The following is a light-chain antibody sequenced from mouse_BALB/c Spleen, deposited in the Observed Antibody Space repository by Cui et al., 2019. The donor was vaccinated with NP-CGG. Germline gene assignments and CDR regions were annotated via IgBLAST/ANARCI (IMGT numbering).Light chain of an antibody. Sequence: AVATLESAPPTSAGATAIPTCRSSTWAGTTSKHANGGQKKPNHLFTGLIGGTSNRTPSFPVRFSGSLIGNKAGLTLTGAKTEDDSMYFCALGYSTHWIFGGGTKVTVL. CDR3: ALGYSTHWI. CDR2: GTS. J-gene: IGLJ2*01. V-gene: IGLV2*02. CDR1: TWAGTTSKH.